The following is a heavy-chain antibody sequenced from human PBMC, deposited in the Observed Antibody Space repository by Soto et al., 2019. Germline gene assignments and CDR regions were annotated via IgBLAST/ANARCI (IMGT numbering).Heavy chain of an antibody. CDR3: ARPGLTVPGTRYFDY. CDR1: GFTFNTYA. V-gene: IGHV3-23*05. CDR2: IGSDGTAI. J-gene: IGHJ4*02. D-gene: IGHD6-19*01. Sequence: EVQLLESGGGLVQPGGSLRLSCAASGFTFNTYAMSWVRRAPGKGLEWVSAIGSDGTAIQYADSVNGRFTISKDNSKDTLHLQMNSLTAEDTAVYYCARPGLTVPGTRYFDYWGQGALVTVSS.